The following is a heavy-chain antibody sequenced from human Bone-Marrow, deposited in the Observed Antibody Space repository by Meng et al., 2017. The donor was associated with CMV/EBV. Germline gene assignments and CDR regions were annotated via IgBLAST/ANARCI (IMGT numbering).Heavy chain of an antibody. CDR1: GFTFSSYW. D-gene: IGHD1-14*01. Sequence: GESLKISCAASGFTFSSYWMSWVRQAPGKGLEWVANIKYDGSEKFYVDSVKGRFTISRDNAKNSLFLQMNSLRVDDTAVYYCGRNRVAFWGPGLLVTGSS. CDR2: IKYDGSEK. CDR3: GRNRVAF. V-gene: IGHV3-7*01. J-gene: IGHJ4*02.